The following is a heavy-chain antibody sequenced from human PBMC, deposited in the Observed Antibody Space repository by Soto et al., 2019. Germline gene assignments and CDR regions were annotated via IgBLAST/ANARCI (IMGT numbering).Heavy chain of an antibody. CDR3: ARGGPELATIGSCDY. D-gene: IGHD5-12*01. J-gene: IGHJ4*01. Sequence: ASVKASCKASGYTFINYYMHWVRQAPGQGLEWIGRIIPSDGRTNYAQRFQDRVIMTRDTSTSTVYMELNSLRSEDSAVYYCARGGPELATIGSCDYW. V-gene: IGHV1-46*01. CDR1: GYTFINYY. CDR2: IIPSDGRT.